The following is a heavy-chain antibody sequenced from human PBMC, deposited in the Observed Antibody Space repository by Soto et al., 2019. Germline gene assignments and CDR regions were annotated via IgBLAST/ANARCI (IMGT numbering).Heavy chain of an antibody. J-gene: IGHJ3*02. Sequence: QVQLQESGPGLVKASETLSLTCTVSGDSVSSGSYYWNWIRQPPGKGLEWIGYIYNIGHTNYSPSLKSRVTISVDTSKNKFSLELTSVTAADTAVYYCARDNTPLDAFDIWGQGTMVTVSS. V-gene: IGHV4-61*01. CDR2: IYNIGHT. CDR1: GDSVSSGSYY. CDR3: ARDNTPLDAFDI.